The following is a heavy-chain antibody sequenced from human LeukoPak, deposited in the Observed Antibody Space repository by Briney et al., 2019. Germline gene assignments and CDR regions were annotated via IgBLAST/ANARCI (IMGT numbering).Heavy chain of an antibody. Sequence: SETLSLTCAVYGGSFSGYYWSWIRQPPGKGLEWIGEINHSGSTNYNPSLKSRVTISVDTSKNQFSLKLSSVTAADTAVYYCARGVGAFNNWFDPWGQGTLVTVSS. CDR2: INHSGST. V-gene: IGHV4-34*01. CDR1: GGSFSGYY. J-gene: IGHJ5*02. CDR3: ARGVGAFNNWFDP. D-gene: IGHD1-26*01.